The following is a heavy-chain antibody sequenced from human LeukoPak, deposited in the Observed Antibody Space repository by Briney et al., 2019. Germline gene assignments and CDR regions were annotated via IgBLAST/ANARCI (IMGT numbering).Heavy chain of an antibody. CDR3: ARMLDYYDSSGLTY. Sequence: GASVKVSCKASGYTFTSYAMHWVRQAPGQRLEWMGWINAGNANTKYSQKFQGRVTITRDTSASTAYMELSSLRSEDTTVYYCARMLDYYDSSGLTYWGQGTLVTVSS. CDR2: INAGNANT. CDR1: GYTFTSYA. V-gene: IGHV1-3*01. J-gene: IGHJ4*02. D-gene: IGHD3-22*01.